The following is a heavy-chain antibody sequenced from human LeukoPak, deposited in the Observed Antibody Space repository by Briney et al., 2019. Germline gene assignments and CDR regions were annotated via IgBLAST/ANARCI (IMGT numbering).Heavy chain of an antibody. CDR3: ATALDDSSGYYSFYFDY. V-gene: IGHV3-74*01. CDR1: GFTFSSYW. CDR2: INSDGSST. J-gene: IGHJ4*02. D-gene: IGHD3-22*01. Sequence: SGGSLRLSCAASGFTFSSYWMHWVRQAPGKGLVWVSRINSDGSSTSYADSVKGRFTISRDNAKNTLYLQMNSLRAEDTAVYYCATALDDSSGYYSFYFDYWGQGTLVTVSS.